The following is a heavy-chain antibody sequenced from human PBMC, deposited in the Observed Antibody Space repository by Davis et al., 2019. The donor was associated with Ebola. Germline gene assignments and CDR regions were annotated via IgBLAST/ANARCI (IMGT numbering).Heavy chain of an antibody. Sequence: GESLKISCAASGFTFSSYSMNWVSQAPGKGLEWVSYISSGSGTIYYADSVKGRFTISRDNAKNSLYLQMNSLRDEDTAVYYCAKEYCSSTSCYLGYYGMDVWGQGTTVTVPS. CDR1: GFTFSSYS. V-gene: IGHV3-48*02. J-gene: IGHJ6*02. CDR3: AKEYCSSTSCYLGYYGMDV. D-gene: IGHD2-2*01. CDR2: ISSGSGTI.